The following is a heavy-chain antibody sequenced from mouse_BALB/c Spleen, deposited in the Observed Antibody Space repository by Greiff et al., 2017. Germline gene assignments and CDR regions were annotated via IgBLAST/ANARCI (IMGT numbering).Heavy chain of an antibody. CDR2: IYPSDSYT. V-gene: IGHV1-69*02. CDR1: GYTFTSYW. D-gene: IGHD1-2*01. CDR3: TRRGTAGFAY. Sequence: VQLQQPGAELVRPGASVKLSCKASGYTFTSYWINWVKQRPGQGLEWIGNIYPSDSYTNYNQKFKDKATLTVDKSSSTAYMQLSSPTSEDSAVYYCTRRGTAGFAYWGEGTLVTVSA. J-gene: IGHJ3*01.